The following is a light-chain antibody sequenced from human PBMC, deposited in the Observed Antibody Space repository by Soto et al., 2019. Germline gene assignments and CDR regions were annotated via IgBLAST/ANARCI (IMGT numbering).Light chain of an antibody. V-gene: IGLV6-57*04. CDR1: GGDIANNY. J-gene: IGLJ2*01. Sequence: NFMLTQPRSVSESPGKTVSISCTRSGGDIANNYVQWFQQRPGSAPTTVVYKDDQRPSGVPDRFSGSIDSSSNSASLTISGLKTEDEADYFCQSYYSSDVVFGGGTTLTVL. CDR2: KDD. CDR3: QSYYSSDVV.